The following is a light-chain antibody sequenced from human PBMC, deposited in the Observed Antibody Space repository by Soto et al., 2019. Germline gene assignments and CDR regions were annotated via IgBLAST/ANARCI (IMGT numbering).Light chain of an antibody. Sequence: DIQMTQSPSSLSASVGDRVTITCRASQSISSYLNWYQQKPGKAPKLLIYAASSLQSGVPSRFSDSGSGTDFTLTISSLQPEDFATYYCQQSYSTPPETFGQGTKVEIK. J-gene: IGKJ1*01. CDR1: QSISSY. V-gene: IGKV1-39*01. CDR2: AAS. CDR3: QQSYSTPPET.